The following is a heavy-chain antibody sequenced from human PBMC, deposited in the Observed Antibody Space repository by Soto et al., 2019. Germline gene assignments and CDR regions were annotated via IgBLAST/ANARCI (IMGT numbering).Heavy chain of an antibody. J-gene: IGHJ6*03. CDR3: AAAADKYYYMDV. CDR2: IIPILGIA. CDR1: GGTFSSYT. Sequence: SVKVSCKASGGTFSSYTISWVRQAPGQGLEWIGRIIPILGIANYAQKFQGRVTITADKSTGTAYMELSSLRSEDTAVYYCAAAADKYYYMDVWGKGTTVTVSS. D-gene: IGHD6-13*01. V-gene: IGHV1-69*02.